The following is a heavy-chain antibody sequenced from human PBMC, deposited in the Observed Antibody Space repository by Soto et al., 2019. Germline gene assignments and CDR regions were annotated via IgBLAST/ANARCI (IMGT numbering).Heavy chain of an antibody. V-gene: IGHV1-46*01. CDR2: INPSGGST. CDR1: GYTFTSYY. D-gene: IGHD3-22*01. J-gene: IGHJ6*02. Sequence: ASVKVSCKASGYTFTSYYMHWVRQAPGQGLEWMGIINPSGGSTSYAQKFQGRVTMTRDTSTSTVYMELSSLRSEDTAVYYCVGYYDSSGYFGYYYGMDVWRQGTTVTVS. CDR3: VGYYDSSGYFGYYYGMDV.